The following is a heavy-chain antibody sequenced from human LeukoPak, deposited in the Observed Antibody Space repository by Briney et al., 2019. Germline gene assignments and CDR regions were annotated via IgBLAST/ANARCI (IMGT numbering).Heavy chain of an antibody. CDR1: GYTFTSYD. V-gene: IGHV1-8*01. D-gene: IGHD5-18*01. CDR3: ARDSNAAMGH. Sequence: GASVKVSCKASGYTFTSYDINWVRQATGQGLEWMGWMNPNSGNTGYAQKFQGRVTITADKSTSTAYMELSSLRSEDTAVYYCARDSNAAMGHWGQGTMVTVSS. CDR2: MNPNSGNT. J-gene: IGHJ3*01.